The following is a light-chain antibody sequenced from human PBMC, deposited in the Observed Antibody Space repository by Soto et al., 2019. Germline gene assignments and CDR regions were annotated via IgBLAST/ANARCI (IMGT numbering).Light chain of an antibody. V-gene: IGLV2-23*01. CDR2: EAT. Sequence: QSALTQPASGSGSPGQSITISFTGTSSDIGTDNLVSWYQHHPGNAPKLMIDEATKRPSGVSSRFSGSKSGNTASLTISGLQTEDEADYYCCSYAGGSTLVFGGGTKVTVL. CDR1: SSDIGTDNL. J-gene: IGLJ3*02. CDR3: CSYAGGSTLV.